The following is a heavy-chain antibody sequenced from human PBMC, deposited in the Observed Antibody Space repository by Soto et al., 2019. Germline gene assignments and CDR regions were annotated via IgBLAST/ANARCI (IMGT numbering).Heavy chain of an antibody. CDR3: AKDRGSTSCYSLAFCYYYGMDV. CDR2: ISYDGNNK. J-gene: IGHJ6*02. V-gene: IGHV3-30*18. Sequence: GGSLRLSCAGSGFSFSSYGMHWVRQAPGKGLEWVALISYDGNNKYYADSVKGRFTISRDNSKNTLFLQMNSLRAEDTAVYYCAKDRGSTSCYSLAFCYYYGMDVWGQGTTVTVSS. CDR1: GFSFSSYG. D-gene: IGHD2-2*01.